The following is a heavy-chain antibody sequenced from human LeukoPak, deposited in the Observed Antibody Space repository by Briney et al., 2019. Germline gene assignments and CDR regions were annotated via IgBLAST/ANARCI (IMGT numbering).Heavy chain of an antibody. J-gene: IGHJ4*02. CDR3: ARQYSGYDYYFDY. D-gene: IGHD5-12*01. V-gene: IGHV5-10-1*01. CDR1: GYTFTNYW. Sequence: PGESLKISCKGSGYTFTNYWISWVRQMPGKRLEWMGRIDPSDSYTNYNPSFRGHITIPADKSSSTAYPHWSSLKASDTAMYFCARQYSGYDYYFDYWGQGILVTVSS. CDR2: IDPSDSYT.